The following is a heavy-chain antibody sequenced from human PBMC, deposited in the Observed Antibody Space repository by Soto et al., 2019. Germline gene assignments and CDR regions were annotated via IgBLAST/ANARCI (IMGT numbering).Heavy chain of an antibody. J-gene: IGHJ6*03. Sequence: QVQLVQSGAEVKKPGASVKVSCKASGYSFTSYDINWVRQATGQGLEWMGWMNPNSGNTGYAQKLQGRVSMNRNTTKSTAYMELSSLRSEDTAVYYWARGFRGQLMPTPRVYYYYYRDGWGKGTKVTVSS. CDR2: MNPNSGNT. CDR1: GYSFTSYD. V-gene: IGHV1-8*01. D-gene: IGHD2-2*01. CDR3: ARGFRGQLMPTPRVYYYYYRDG.